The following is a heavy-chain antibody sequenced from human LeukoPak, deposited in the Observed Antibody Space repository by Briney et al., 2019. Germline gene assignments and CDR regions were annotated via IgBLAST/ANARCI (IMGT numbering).Heavy chain of an antibody. D-gene: IGHD2-2*01. V-gene: IGHV4-34*01. CDR2: INHSGST. CDR1: GGSFSGYY. J-gene: IGHJ6*02. CDR3: ARFVHSVPPADIYYYGMDV. Sequence: SETLSLTCAVYGGSFSGYYWSWMRQPPGKGLEGIGEINHSGSTNYNPSLKSRVTISVDTSKNQFSLKLSSVTAADTAVYYCARFVHSVPPADIYYYGMDVWGQGTTVTVSS.